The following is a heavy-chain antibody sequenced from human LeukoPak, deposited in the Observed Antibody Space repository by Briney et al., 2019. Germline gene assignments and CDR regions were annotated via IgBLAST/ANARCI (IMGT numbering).Heavy chain of an antibody. CDR2: INHSGST. V-gene: IGHV4-34*01. CDR3: ASYMVRGVITSDY. D-gene: IGHD3-10*01. CDR1: GGSFSGYY. Sequence: ASETLSLTCAVYGGSFSGYYWSWIRQPPGKGLEWIGEINHSGSTNYNPSLKSRVTISVDTSKNQFSLKLSSVTAADTSVYYCASYMVRGVITSDYWGQGTLVTVSS. J-gene: IGHJ4*02.